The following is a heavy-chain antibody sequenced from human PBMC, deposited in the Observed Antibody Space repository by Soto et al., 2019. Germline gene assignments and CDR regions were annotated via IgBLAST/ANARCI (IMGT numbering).Heavy chain of an antibody. Sequence: SETLSLTCAAYGGSFSGYYWSWIRQPPGKGLEWIGESNHSGSTNYNPSLKSRVTISVDTSKNQFSLKLSSVTAADTAVYYCASAGDYYGSGAYYYYGMDVWGQGTTVTVS. CDR3: ASAGDYYGSGAYYYYGMDV. CDR2: SNHSGST. V-gene: IGHV4-34*01. J-gene: IGHJ6*02. CDR1: GGSFSGYY. D-gene: IGHD3-10*01.